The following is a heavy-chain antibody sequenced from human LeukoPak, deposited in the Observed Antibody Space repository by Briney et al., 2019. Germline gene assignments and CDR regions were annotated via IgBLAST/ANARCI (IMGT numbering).Heavy chain of an antibody. V-gene: IGHV1-18*01. Sequence: ASVKVSCKASGYTFTSYGISWLRQAPGQGLERMGWISAYNGNTNYAQKLQGRVTMTIDTSTSTAYMELRSLRSDDTAVYYCVRDHSGYFDYWGQGTLVTVSS. J-gene: IGHJ4*02. CDR3: VRDHSGYFDY. CDR1: GYTFTSYG. CDR2: ISAYNGNT.